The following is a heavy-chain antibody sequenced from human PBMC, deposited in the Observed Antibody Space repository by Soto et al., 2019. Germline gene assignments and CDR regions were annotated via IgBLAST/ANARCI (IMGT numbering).Heavy chain of an antibody. D-gene: IGHD3-10*01. CDR1: GFTVSSNH. CDR2: IHSGGST. CDR3: ARDGSSRPTEY. V-gene: IGHV3-66*01. J-gene: IGHJ4*02. Sequence: GGSLRLSCAASGFTVSSNHMNWVRQAPGKGLEWVSAIHSGGSTSYVNSVKGRFIISRDNSKNTVYLQMNSLRAEDTAVYYCARDGSSRPTEYWGQGTLVTVSS.